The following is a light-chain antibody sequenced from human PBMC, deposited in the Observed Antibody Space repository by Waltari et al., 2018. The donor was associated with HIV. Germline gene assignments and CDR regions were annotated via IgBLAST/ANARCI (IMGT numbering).Light chain of an antibody. CDR1: NLGSLY. CDR3: QTWDGATV. Sequence: DGLTQPPSVSVSPGQTATISCSGHNLGSLYVSWYPLRPGQSPRLALYQDDKRPAGIPERISGSSSGNTATLTVSGIQAMDEADYYCQTWDGATVFGGGTKLTVL. J-gene: IGLJ2*01. V-gene: IGLV3-1*01. CDR2: QDD.